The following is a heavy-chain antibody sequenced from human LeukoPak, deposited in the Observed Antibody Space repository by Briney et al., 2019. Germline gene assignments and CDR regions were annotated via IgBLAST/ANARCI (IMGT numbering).Heavy chain of an antibody. V-gene: IGHV3-7*01. Sequence: GGSLRLSCAASGFTFSSYWMSWVRQAPGKGLEWVANIKQDGSEKYYVDSVKGRFTISRDNAKNSLYLQMNSLRAEDTAVYYCARERLVVPATENYFDYWGQGPWSPSPQ. J-gene: IGHJ4*02. CDR2: IKQDGSEK. CDR1: GFTFSSYW. D-gene: IGHD2-2*01. CDR3: ARERLVVPATENYFDY.